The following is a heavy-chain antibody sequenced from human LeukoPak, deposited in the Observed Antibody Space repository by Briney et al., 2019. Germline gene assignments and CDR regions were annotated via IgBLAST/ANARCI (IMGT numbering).Heavy chain of an antibody. J-gene: IGHJ4*02. CDR1: GGSISSSSYY. V-gene: IGHV4-39*01. D-gene: IGHD1-7*01. Sequence: PSQTLSLTCTVSGGSISSSSYYWGWIRQPPGKGLEWIGTIYYSGSTYYNPSLKSQITISVDTSKNQFSQKLSSVTATDTAVYYCARHSNWNYPGGVDYWGQGTLVTVSS. CDR2: IYYSGST. CDR3: ARHSNWNYPGGVDY.